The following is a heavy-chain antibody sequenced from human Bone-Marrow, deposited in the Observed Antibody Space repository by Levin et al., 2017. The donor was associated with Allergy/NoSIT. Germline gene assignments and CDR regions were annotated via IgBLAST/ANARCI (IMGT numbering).Heavy chain of an antibody. CDR3: AREVVYGSGADWFDP. CDR2: ISYDGSNK. J-gene: IGHJ5*02. Sequence: SCAASGFTFSSYAMHWVRQAPGKGLEWVAVISYDGSNKYYADSVKGRFTISRDNSKNTLYLQMNSLRAEDTAVYYCAREVVYGSGADWFDPWGQGTLVTVSS. D-gene: IGHD3-10*01. CDR1: GFTFSSYA. V-gene: IGHV3-30*04.